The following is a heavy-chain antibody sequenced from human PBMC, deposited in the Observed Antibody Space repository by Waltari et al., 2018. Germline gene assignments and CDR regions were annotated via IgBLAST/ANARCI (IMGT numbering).Heavy chain of an antibody. D-gene: IGHD2-21*01. Sequence: QVQLQESGPGLVKPSQTLSLTCTVSGGSISSGDYYWSWIRQPPGKGLEWIGYIYYSGSTSDNPSLKSRVTISVDTSKNQFSLKLSSVTAADTAVYYCARDGEGVLWWASDWGQGTLVTVSS. CDR3: ARDGEGVLWWASD. CDR1: GGSISSGDYY. J-gene: IGHJ4*02. V-gene: IGHV4-30-4*08. CDR2: IYYSGST.